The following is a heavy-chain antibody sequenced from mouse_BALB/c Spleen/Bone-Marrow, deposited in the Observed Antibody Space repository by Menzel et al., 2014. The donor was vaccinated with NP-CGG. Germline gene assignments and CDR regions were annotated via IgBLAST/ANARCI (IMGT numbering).Heavy chain of an antibody. CDR2: IWGDGST. J-gene: IGHJ3*01. CDR3: ARDGGNRAWFAY. Sequence: QVQLQQSGPGLVASSQSLSITCTVSGFSLTGYGVNWVRQPPGKGLEWLGMIWGDGSTDYNSALKSRLSISKDNSKSQVFLKMNSLQTDDTARYYCARDGGNRAWFAYPPQATLVPVSA. CDR1: GFSLTGYG. V-gene: IGHV2-6-7*01. D-gene: IGHD2-1*01.